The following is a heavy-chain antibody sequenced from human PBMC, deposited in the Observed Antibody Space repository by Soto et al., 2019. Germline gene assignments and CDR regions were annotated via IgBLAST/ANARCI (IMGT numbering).Heavy chain of an antibody. CDR3: AREFATVTTFPYFDY. V-gene: IGHV3-30-3*01. CDR1: GFTFSSYA. D-gene: IGHD4-17*01. J-gene: IGHJ4*02. CDR2: ISYDGSNK. Sequence: QVQLVESGGGVVQPGRSLRLSCAASGFTFSSYAMHWVRQAPGKGLEWVAVISYDGSNKYYADSVKGRFTISRDNSKNTLYLQMNSLRAEDTAVYYCAREFATVTTFPYFDYCGQGTLVTVSS.